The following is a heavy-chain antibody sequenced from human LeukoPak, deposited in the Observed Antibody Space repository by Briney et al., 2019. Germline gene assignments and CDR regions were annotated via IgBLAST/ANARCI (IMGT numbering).Heavy chain of an antibody. J-gene: IGHJ4*02. D-gene: IGHD4-11*01. CDR2: IGYSGSHI. CDR3: AREYDSRARFDS. V-gene: IGHV3-48*01. CDR1: GDSFISYT. Sequence: PGGSLRLSCAGSGDSFISYTMIWVRQAPGKGLEWICYIGYSGSHIYYADSVKGRFGISRDDAKTSLYLHMNSLRAEDTAFYYCAREYDSRARFDSWGQGILVTVSS.